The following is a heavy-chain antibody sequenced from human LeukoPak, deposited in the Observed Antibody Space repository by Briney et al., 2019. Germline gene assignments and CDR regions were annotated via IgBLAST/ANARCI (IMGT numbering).Heavy chain of an antibody. J-gene: IGHJ4*02. CDR3: ARVRVGLLWFGELCY. CDR2: ISYDGSNK. D-gene: IGHD3-10*01. CDR1: GFTFSSYA. Sequence: GGSLRLSCAASGFTFSSYAMHWVRQAPGKGLEWVAVISYDGSNKYYADSVRGRFTISRDNSKNTLYLQMNSLRAEDTAVYYCARVRVGLLWFGELCYWGQGTLVTVSS. V-gene: IGHV3-30-3*01.